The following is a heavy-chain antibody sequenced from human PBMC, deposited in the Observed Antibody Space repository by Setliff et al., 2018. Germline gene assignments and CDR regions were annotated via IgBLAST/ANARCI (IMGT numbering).Heavy chain of an antibody. V-gene: IGHV4-38-2*02. Sequence: PSETLSLTCAVSGYSISSAYYWGWIRQPPGKGLEWIGSIHSGTTYYNPSLKSRVTISVDTSKNQFSLKLSSVTAADTAVYYCAREVYGDYPTYYFDYWGQGTLVTVSS. CDR2: IHSGTT. D-gene: IGHD4-17*01. CDR1: GYSISSAYY. J-gene: IGHJ4*02. CDR3: AREVYGDYPTYYFDY.